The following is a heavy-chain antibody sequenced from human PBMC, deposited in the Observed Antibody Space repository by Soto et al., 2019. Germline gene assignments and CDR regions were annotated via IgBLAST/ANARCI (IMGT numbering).Heavy chain of an antibody. Sequence: SSETLSLTCAVSGYSISSGYYWGWIRQPPEKGLEWIGSIYHSGTTYYNPSLKSRVTMSVDTSRNQFSLKLTSVTAADTGVYYCASLPMFGVVRQDKRWFDPWGQGILVTVSS. D-gene: IGHD3-3*02. CDR1: GYSISSGYY. CDR3: ASLPMFGVVRQDKRWFDP. CDR2: IYHSGTT. J-gene: IGHJ5*02. V-gene: IGHV4-38-2*01.